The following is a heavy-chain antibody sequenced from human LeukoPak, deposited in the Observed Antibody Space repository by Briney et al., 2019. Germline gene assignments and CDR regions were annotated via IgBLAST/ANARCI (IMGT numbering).Heavy chain of an antibody. V-gene: IGHV3-7*01. CDR1: GFIFSTYW. Sequence: GGSLRLSCAASGFIFSTYWMTWVRQAPGKGLEWVATIRYDGNEKFYVDSVRGRFTISRDNAKNPPYLQMNSLTAEDTALYYCVRESFSRGDFNWGQGTLVSVSS. CDR2: IRYDGNEK. J-gene: IGHJ4*02. D-gene: IGHD7-27*01. CDR3: VRESFSRGDFN.